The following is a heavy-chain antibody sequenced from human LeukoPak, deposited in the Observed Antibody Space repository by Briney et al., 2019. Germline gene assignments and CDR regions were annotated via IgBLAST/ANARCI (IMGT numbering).Heavy chain of an antibody. CDR3: AKVGHSSSLDY. J-gene: IGHJ4*02. Sequence: GGSLRLSCAASGFTFSSYAMSWVRQAPGKGLEWVSAISGSGGSTYYADSVKGRFTISRDNSKNALYLQTNSLRAEDTAVYYCAKVGHSSSLDYWGQGTLVTVSS. V-gene: IGHV3-23*01. CDR2: ISGSGGST. CDR1: GFTFSSYA. D-gene: IGHD6-13*01.